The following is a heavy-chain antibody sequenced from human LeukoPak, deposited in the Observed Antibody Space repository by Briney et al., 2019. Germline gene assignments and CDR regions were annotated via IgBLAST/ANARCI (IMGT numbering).Heavy chain of an antibody. V-gene: IGHV4-59*08. CDR2: IYYTGST. J-gene: IGHJ6*02. D-gene: IGHD2/OR15-2a*01. Sequence: PSGTLSLTCAVSGGSISGYFWSWSRQPPGKGLEWIGYIYYTGSTIYNPSLRSRVAMSVDVSKNQFSLDLTSVTAADTAVYYCARHDPVGHFLRGTDVWGQGTTVTVSS. CDR3: ARHDPVGHFLRGTDV. CDR1: GGSISGYF.